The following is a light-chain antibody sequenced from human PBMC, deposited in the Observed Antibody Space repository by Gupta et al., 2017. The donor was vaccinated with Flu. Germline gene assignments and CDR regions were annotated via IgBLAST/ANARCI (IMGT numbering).Light chain of an antibody. Sequence: SSALTQPPSVSVSPGQTARVTCSGDALADPYGYWDQQKHGQAPTMGVRKANHRPSGIPERFSGSSSGTKVTLTISGVQAEDEADYYCQSSDNSGNYVIFGGGTKLTVL. CDR2: KAN. V-gene: IGLV3-25*03. CDR1: ALADPY. CDR3: QSSDNSGNYVI. J-gene: IGLJ2*01.